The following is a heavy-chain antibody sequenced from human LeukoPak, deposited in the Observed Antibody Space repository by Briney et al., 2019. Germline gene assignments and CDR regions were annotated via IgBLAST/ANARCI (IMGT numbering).Heavy chain of an antibody. CDR3: ASVSVWELATHTGGSFDY. CDR1: GGLISRIEYY. CDR2: IYHTGTT. V-gene: IGHV4-30-4*01. D-gene: IGHD1-26*01. J-gene: IGHJ4*02. Sequence: PSETLSLTCTVSGGLISRIEYYWGWVRQSPVKGLEWLGHIYHTGTTLYSPHLNNRLTVSVDSSKNQFSLTLNSVTAADMAVYYCASVSVWELATHTGGSFDYWGRGILVTVSS.